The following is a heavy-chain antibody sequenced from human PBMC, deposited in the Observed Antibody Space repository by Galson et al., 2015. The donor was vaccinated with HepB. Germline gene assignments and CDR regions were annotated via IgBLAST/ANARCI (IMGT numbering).Heavy chain of an antibody. CDR3: ANVVGATFDY. D-gene: IGHD1-26*01. CDR2: IYYSGSP. Sequence: QVQLQESGPGLVRPSETLSLTCTVSGGSISSSSYNWGWIRQPPGKGLEWIGSIYYSGSPYYNPSLKSRVTISVDTSKNQFSLKLSSVTAADTAVYYCANVVGATFDYWGQGILVTVSS. J-gene: IGHJ4*02. V-gene: IGHV4-39*01. CDR1: GGSISSSSYN.